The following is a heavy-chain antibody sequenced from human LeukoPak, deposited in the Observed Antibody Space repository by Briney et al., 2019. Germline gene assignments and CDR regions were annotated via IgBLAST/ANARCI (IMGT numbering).Heavy chain of an antibody. J-gene: IGHJ5*02. CDR2: IWYDGSNK. Sequence: PGRSLRLSCAASGFTFSSYGMHWVRQAPGKGLEWVVVIWYDGSNKYYADSVKGRFTISRDNSKNTLYLQMNRLRDEDTAVYYCAREGTYSSSWYPNWFDPWGQGTLVTVSS. CDR1: GFTFSSYG. D-gene: IGHD6-13*01. CDR3: AREGTYSSSWYPNWFDP. V-gene: IGHV3-33*01.